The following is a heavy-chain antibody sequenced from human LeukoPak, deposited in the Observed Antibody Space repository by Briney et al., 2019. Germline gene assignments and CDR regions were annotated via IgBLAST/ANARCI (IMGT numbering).Heavy chain of an antibody. CDR2: INPKNGGT. CDR1: RYIFTGYF. CDR3: ARTVFGLEYNY. D-gene: IGHD3/OR15-3a*01. Sequence: ASVKVSCKASRYIFTGYFIHWVRQVPGQGLEWMGWINPKNGGTNPAEKSQGRVTMTRDTSLSTAFMELTGLTSDDTAVYYCARTVFGLEYNYWGQGTLVTVSS. V-gene: IGHV1-2*02. J-gene: IGHJ4*02.